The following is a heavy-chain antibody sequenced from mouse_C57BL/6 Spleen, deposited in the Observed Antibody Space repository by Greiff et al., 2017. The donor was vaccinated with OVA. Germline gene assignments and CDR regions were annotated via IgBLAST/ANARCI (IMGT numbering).Heavy chain of an antibody. Sequence: VQLQQSGAELMKPGASVKLSCKATGYTFTGYWIEWVKQRPGHGLEWIGEILPGSGSTNYTEKFKGKATFTADTSSNTAYMQLSSLTTEDSAIYYWAGPSTTVPYYCDYWGQGTTLTVSA. CDR2: ILPGSGST. CDR1: GYTFTGYW. J-gene: IGHJ2*01. D-gene: IGHD1-1*01. CDR3: AGPSTTVPYYCDY. V-gene: IGHV1-9*01.